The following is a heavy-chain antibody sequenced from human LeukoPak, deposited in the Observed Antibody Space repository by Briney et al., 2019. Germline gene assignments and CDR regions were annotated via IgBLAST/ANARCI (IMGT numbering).Heavy chain of an antibody. CDR1: GFTFSSNW. CDR2: INQDGSEE. V-gene: IGHV3-7*05. CDR3: ARVAAAGQYNWFDP. Sequence: GGSLRLSCAASGFTFSSNWMSWVRQAPGRGLEWVANINQDGSEEYYVDSVKGRFTISRDNAKNSLYLQMNSLRAEDTAVYYCARVAAAGQYNWFDPWGQGTLVTVSS. D-gene: IGHD6-13*01. J-gene: IGHJ5*02.